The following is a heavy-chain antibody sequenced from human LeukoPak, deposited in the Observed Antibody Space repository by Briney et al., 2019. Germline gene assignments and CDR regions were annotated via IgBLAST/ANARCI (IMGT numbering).Heavy chain of an antibody. Sequence: SETLSLTCSVSGGSITDTTYFWGWIRQPPGKGLEWIGSIYYRGNTYYSPPLKSRVTLFVDTSKNQFSLKLTSVTAAGTAIYYCARRKVAAEIDYWGQGTLVTVSS. D-gene: IGHD6-13*01. CDR1: GGSITDTTYF. V-gene: IGHV4-39*01. CDR2: IYYRGNT. CDR3: ARRKVAAEIDY. J-gene: IGHJ4*02.